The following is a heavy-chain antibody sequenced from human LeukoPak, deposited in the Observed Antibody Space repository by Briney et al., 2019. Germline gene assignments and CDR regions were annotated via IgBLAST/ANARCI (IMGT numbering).Heavy chain of an antibody. CDR1: GYTFTDYY. D-gene: IGHD3-9*01. CDR3: SQAEDGIRYSLHAFDI. V-gene: IGHV1-2*02. Sequence: ASVKVSCKASGYTFTDYYLHWVRQAPGQGLEWMGWINPNSGGTNYAQNFQGRVTMTRDTSISTAYMELSRLRSDDTAVYYFSQAEDGIRYSLHAFDIWGQGTMVTVSS. J-gene: IGHJ3*02. CDR2: INPNSGGT.